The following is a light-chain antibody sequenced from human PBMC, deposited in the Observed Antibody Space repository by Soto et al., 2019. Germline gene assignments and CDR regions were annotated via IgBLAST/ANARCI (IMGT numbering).Light chain of an antibody. V-gene: IGKV3D-20*01. CDR2: DIS. CDR1: QSVPSTY. Sequence: EIVLTQSPATLSLSPGDRATLSCGASQSVPSTYLAWYQQKPGLAPRLLISDISNRATGIPDRFSGSGSGTDFTLTISRLEPEDFAVYYCQQYGNSPLTFGGGTKVEI. J-gene: IGKJ4*01. CDR3: QQYGNSPLT.